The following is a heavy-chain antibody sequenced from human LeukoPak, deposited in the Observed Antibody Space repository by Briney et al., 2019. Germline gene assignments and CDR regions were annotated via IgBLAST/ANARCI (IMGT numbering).Heavy chain of an antibody. CDR3: ARDIAARYYDSNGDDI. V-gene: IGHV3-21*01. Sequence: GGSLRLSCAASGFTFSSYSMNWVRQAPGKGLEWVSSISSSSSYIYYADSVKGRFTISRDNAKNSLYLQMNSLRAEDTAVYYCARDIAARYYDSNGDDIWGQGTMVTVSS. CDR1: GFTFSSYS. CDR2: ISSSSSYI. D-gene: IGHD3-22*01. J-gene: IGHJ3*02.